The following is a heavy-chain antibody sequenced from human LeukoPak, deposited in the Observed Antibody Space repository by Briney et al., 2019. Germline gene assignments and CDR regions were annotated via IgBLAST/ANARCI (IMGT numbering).Heavy chain of an antibody. J-gene: IGHJ4*02. Sequence: GESLKISCKGPRHSFHSQWIGWVRQMPGKGLEWMGIIYPDDSDTRYGPSFQGQVTISADESISTAYLQWNSLEASDSAIYYCARRGDSDFRIDWGQGTLVTVSS. CDR1: RHSFHSQW. D-gene: IGHD2-21*02. CDR3: ARRGDSDFRID. V-gene: IGHV5-51*01. CDR2: IYPDDSDT.